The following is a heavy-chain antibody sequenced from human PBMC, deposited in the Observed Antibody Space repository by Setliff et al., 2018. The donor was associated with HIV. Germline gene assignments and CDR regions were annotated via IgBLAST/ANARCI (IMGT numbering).Heavy chain of an antibody. D-gene: IGHD3-10*01. CDR1: GGSISSGDYY. V-gene: IGHV4-30-4*08. J-gene: IGHJ5*02. CDR2: IYNSGST. CDR3: ARETNASGSLTAYWYFDP. Sequence: SETLSLTCTVSGGSISSGDYYWTWIRQPPGKGLEWIGYIYNSGSTYYEPSLRGRVTISIDRSKNQFSLKLNSVTAADTAVYYCARETNASGSLTAYWYFDPWGQGTLVTVSS.